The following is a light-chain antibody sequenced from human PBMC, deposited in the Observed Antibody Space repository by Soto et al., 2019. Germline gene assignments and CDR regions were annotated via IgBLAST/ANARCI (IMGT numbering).Light chain of an antibody. Sequence: QSALTQPASVSGSPGQSITISCTGTSSDVGSYNLVSWYQQYPGKAPKVMIYEDRRRPSGVSNRFSGSKSGNTASLTISGLQDEDEADYYCCSYAGSNTYVFGTGTKVTVL. V-gene: IGLV2-23*01. CDR2: EDR. CDR1: SSDVGSYNL. CDR3: CSYAGSNTYV. J-gene: IGLJ1*01.